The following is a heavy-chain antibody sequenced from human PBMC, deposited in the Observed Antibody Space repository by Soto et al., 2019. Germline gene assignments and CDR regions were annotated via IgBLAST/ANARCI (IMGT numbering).Heavy chain of an antibody. J-gene: IGHJ6*02. V-gene: IGHV1-46*01. Sequence: GASVKVSCKASGFTFTSFYMHWVRQAPGQGLEWMGIINPSGGSTSYAQKFQGRVTMTRDTSTSTVYMELSSLRSEDTAVYYCARGYDFWSGYSPIYYYYGMDVWGQGTTVTVS. CDR2: INPSGGST. D-gene: IGHD3-3*01. CDR3: ARGYDFWSGYSPIYYYYGMDV. CDR1: GFTFTSFY.